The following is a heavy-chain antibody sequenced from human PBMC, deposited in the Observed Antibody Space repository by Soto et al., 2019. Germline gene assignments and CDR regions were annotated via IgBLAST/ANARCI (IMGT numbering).Heavy chain of an antibody. CDR3: ARDESGSWTLDY. CDR2: ISYDGSNK. Sequence: GGSLRLSCAASGFTFSSYAMHWVRQAPGKGLEWVAVISYDGSNKYYADSVKGRFTISRDNSKNTLYLQMNSLRAEDTAVYYCARDESGSWTLDYWGQGTLVTVSS. CDR1: GFTFSSYA. J-gene: IGHJ4*02. D-gene: IGHD6-13*01. V-gene: IGHV3-30-3*01.